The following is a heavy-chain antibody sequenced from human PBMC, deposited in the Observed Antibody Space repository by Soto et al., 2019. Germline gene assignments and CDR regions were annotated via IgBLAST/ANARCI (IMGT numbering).Heavy chain of an antibody. CDR3: ARDRDGVCSC. Sequence: ASVKVSCKASGYTFTSYYMHWVRQAPGQGLEWMGRISANDGNTNYAQKLQGRVTMTTDTSTSTAYMELRSLRSDDTAVYYCARDRDGVCSCWGQGTLVTVSS. V-gene: IGHV1-18*04. CDR1: GYTFTSYY. D-gene: IGHD2-8*01. CDR2: ISANDGNT. J-gene: IGHJ4*02.